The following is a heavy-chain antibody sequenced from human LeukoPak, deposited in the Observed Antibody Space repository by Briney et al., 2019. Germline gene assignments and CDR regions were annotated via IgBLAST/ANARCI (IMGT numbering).Heavy chain of an antibody. CDR1: GFTFSAYA. CDR2: IGSDNKP. J-gene: IGHJ6*02. D-gene: IGHD3-16*01. CDR3: ASHTGGNYYYYGMDV. V-gene: IGHV3-23*05. Sequence: PGGSLRLSCEASGFTFSAYAMTWVRQAPGKGLEWVSSIGSDNKPHYSESVKGRFAISRDNSKNTLFLQLHSLRVEDTAVYYCASHTGGNYYYYGMDVWGQGTTVTVSS.